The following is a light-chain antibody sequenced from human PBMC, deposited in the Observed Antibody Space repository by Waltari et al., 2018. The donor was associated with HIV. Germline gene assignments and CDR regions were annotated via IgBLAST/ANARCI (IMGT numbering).Light chain of an antibody. J-gene: IGKJ4*01. CDR2: GAS. CDR1: QSVSSN. CDR3: QQYNNWPLT. V-gene: IGKV3-15*01. Sequence: EIVIPQSTATLSVSPCETVILSCRASQSVSSNLAWSQQKPGQAPRLLIYGASTRATGIPARFSGSGSGTEFTLTISSLQSEDFAVYYCQQYNNWPLTFGGGTKVEIK.